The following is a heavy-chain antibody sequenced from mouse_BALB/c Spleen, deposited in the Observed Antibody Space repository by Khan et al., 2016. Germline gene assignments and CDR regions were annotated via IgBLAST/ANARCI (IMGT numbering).Heavy chain of an antibody. V-gene: IGHV14-3*02. J-gene: IGHJ2*01. CDR2: IDPANGNT. CDR1: GFNFKDTY. Sequence: EVQLQESGAELVKPGASVKLSCTASGFNFKDTYMHWVNQRPEQGLEWIGRIDPANGNTKYDPKFQGKATITADTSSNTAFLQLSSLTSEDTAVDYCARGDYGTSHFDYWGQGTTLTVSS. CDR3: ARGDYGTSHFDY. D-gene: IGHD1-1*01.